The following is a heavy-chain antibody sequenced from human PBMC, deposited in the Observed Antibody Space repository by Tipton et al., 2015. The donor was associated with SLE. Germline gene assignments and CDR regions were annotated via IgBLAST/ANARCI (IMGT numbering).Heavy chain of an antibody. J-gene: IGHJ1*01. CDR1: GFTFSSYA. CDR3: ARGGNSEYFQH. Sequence: QLVQSGGGVVQPGRSLRLSCAASGFTFSSYAMHWVRQAPGKGLEWVAVISYDGSNKYYADSVKGRFTISRDNSKNTLYLQMNSLRAEDTAVYYCARGGNSEYFQHWGQGTLVTVSS. CDR2: ISYDGSNK. D-gene: IGHD4-23*01. V-gene: IGHV3-30*04.